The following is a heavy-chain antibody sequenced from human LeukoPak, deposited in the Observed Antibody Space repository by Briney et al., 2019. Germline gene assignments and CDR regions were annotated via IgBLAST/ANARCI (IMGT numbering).Heavy chain of an antibody. Sequence: GGSLRLSCAASGFTFSSYSMNWVRQAPGKGLEWVSSISSSSSYIYYADSVKGRFTISRDNAKNSLYLQMNSLRAEDTAVYYCASNSYDSSGYYYSWGQGTLVTVSS. CDR2: ISSSSSYI. V-gene: IGHV3-21*01. J-gene: IGHJ4*02. CDR1: GFTFSSYS. CDR3: ASNSYDSSGYYYS. D-gene: IGHD3-22*01.